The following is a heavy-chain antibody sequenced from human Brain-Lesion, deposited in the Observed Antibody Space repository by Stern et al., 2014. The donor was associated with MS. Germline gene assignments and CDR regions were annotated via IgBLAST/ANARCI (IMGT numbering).Heavy chain of an antibody. CDR3: ARDQRGITIFGVVTDYYYLGMDV. CDR1: GYIFTGYY. V-gene: IGHV1-2*02. CDR2: INPNTGGK. Sequence: MQLAESGAEVKKPGASVKVSCKTSGYIFTGYYIHWGRQAPGPGLAWMAWINPNTGGKRYAQKFQGRVTMSRDTSISTAYVELSSLTSDDTAVYYCARDQRGITIFGVVTDYYYLGMDVWGQGTTVTVSS. D-gene: IGHD3-3*01. J-gene: IGHJ6*02.